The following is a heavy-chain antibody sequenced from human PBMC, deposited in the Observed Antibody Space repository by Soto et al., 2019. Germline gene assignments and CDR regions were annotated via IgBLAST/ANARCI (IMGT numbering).Heavy chain of an antibody. V-gene: IGHV3-33*01. CDR1: GFTFSSYG. D-gene: IGHD4-17*01. Sequence: QVQLVESGGGVVQPGRSLRLSCAASGFTFSSYGMHWVRQAPGKGLEWVAVIWYDGSNKYYADSVKGRFTISRDNSKNTLYLQMNSLRAEDTAVYYCARETRTYGAPKGARFDPWGQGTLVTVSS. J-gene: IGHJ5*02. CDR2: IWYDGSNK. CDR3: ARETRTYGAPKGARFDP.